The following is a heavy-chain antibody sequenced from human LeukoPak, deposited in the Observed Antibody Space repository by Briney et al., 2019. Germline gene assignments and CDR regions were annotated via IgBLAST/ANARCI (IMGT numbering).Heavy chain of an antibody. CDR3: AKGGDTAMVIRPYYFYY. CDR1: GFTFSSYA. Sequence: PGGSLRLSCAAWGFTFSSYAMSWVRQARGKGGEWVSAMSVIGGSTYYADSLKGRFTISRDNPKNTLYLQMNSLRAEDTAVYYCAKGGDTAMVIRPYYFYYWGQGTLVTVSS. CDR2: MSVIGGST. J-gene: IGHJ4*02. D-gene: IGHD5-18*01. V-gene: IGHV3-23*01.